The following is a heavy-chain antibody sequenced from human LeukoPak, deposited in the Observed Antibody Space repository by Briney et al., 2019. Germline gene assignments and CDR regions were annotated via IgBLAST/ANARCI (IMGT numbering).Heavy chain of an antibody. Sequence: GGSLRLSCAASGFTVSSNYVSWVRQAPGKGLEWVSVIYSGGSTYYADSVKGRFTISRDNSKNTLYLQMNSPRAEDTAVYYCARDSSGWYRGYYYYYMDVWGKGTTVTVSS. V-gene: IGHV3-66*02. CDR1: GFTVSSNY. CDR3: ARDSSGWYRGYYYYYMDV. CDR2: IYSGGST. J-gene: IGHJ6*03. D-gene: IGHD6-19*01.